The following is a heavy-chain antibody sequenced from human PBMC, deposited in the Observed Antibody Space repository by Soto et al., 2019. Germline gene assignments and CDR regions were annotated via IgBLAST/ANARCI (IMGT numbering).Heavy chain of an antibody. V-gene: IGHV4-4*02. J-gene: IGHJ6*02. CDR3: ARVSGSYYYGMDV. CDR1: GGSISSSNC. CDR2: IYHSGST. Sequence: QVQLQESGPGLVKPSGTLSLTCAVSGGSISSSNCWSWVRQPPGKGLEWIGEIYHSGSTNFNPSLKSRVTISVDKSKNQFSLQLNSETAADTAVYYCARVSGSYYYGMDVWGQGTTVTVSS.